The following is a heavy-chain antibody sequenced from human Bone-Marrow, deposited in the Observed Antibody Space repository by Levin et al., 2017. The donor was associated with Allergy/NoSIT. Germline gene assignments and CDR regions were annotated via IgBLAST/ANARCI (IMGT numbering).Heavy chain of an antibody. CDR1: GGSISDYF. Sequence: ESLKISCTVSGGSISDYFWTWIRQPPGRGLEWIGYIFYTGSTTYSPSLKSRVTISIDTSNSQFSLKLRAVTAADTAVYYCVRCWRTKDCYGFDYWGQGALVTVSS. CDR3: VRCWRTKDCYGFDY. V-gene: IGHV4-59*08. CDR2: IFYTGST. J-gene: IGHJ4*02. D-gene: IGHD2-21*02.